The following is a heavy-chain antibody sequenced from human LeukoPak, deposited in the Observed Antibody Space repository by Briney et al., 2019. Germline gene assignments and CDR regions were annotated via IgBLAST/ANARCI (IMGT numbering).Heavy chain of an antibody. V-gene: IGHV3-7*01. J-gene: IGHJ4*02. CDR1: GFTFSHYW. CDR2: IKQDGSEK. Sequence: GGSLRLSCAASGFTFSHYWMSWVRQAPGKGLEWVANIKQDGSEKYYVDSVKGRFTISRENAKNSLYLQRNSLRAEDTALYYCATHRGYSYGTAEDFDYWGQGTLVTVSS. CDR3: ATHRGYSYGTAEDFDY. D-gene: IGHD5-18*01.